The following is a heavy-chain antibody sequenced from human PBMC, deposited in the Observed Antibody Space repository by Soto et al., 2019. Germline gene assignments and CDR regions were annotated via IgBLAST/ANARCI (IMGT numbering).Heavy chain of an antibody. CDR2: IYSGGST. Sequence: GGSLRLSCAASGVTVSSNYMCWVRQAPGKGLEWVSVIYSGGSTYYADSVKGRFTISRDNSKNTLYLQMSSLRAEDTAVYYCARNRLHRSGCYGNAHSIRSQGT. D-gene: IGHD6-19*01. V-gene: IGHV3-53*01. CDR1: GVTVSSNY. CDR3: ARNRLHRSGCYGNAHSI. J-gene: IGHJ3*02.